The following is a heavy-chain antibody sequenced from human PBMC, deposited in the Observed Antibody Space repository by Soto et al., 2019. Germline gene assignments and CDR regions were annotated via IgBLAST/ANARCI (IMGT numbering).Heavy chain of an antibody. CDR3: ARDQGDWFDP. Sequence: QVQLQESGPGLVKPSETLSLTCTVSGGSISSYYWSWIRQPPGKGLEWIGYIYYSGGTNYNPPLKSRVTISVDTSKNQFSLKLSSVTAADTAVYYCARDQGDWFDPWGQGTLVTVSS. J-gene: IGHJ5*02. CDR2: IYYSGGT. CDR1: GGSISSYY. V-gene: IGHV4-59*01.